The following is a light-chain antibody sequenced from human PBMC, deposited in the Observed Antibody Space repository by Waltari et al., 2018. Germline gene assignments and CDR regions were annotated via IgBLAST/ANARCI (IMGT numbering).Light chain of an antibody. V-gene: IGLV3-10*01. CDR3: YSSDSTGLRV. J-gene: IGLJ1*01. Sequence: YELTQPPSVSVSPGQTARITCSGHELPRKYAYWFQQKSGQAPRLVIYEDTKRPSRIPERFSGSSSGTVATLTITGAQVDDEADYYCYSSDSTGLRVFGGGTTVVVL. CDR1: ELPRKY. CDR2: EDT.